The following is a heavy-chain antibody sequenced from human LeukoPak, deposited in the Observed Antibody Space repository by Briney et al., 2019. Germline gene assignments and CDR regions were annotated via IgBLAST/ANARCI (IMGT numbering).Heavy chain of an antibody. CDR1: GFTFSRYA. V-gene: IGHV3-23*01. J-gene: IGHJ4*02. D-gene: IGHD3-22*01. Sequence: GGSLRLSCAASGFTFSRYAMSWLRQAPGKGLEWVSAISGSGGSTYYADSVKGRYTISRDNSKNTLYLQMNSLRAEDTAVYYCAKESRYYDSSGYNYFDYWGQGTLVTVSS. CDR2: ISGSGGST. CDR3: AKESRYYDSSGYNYFDY.